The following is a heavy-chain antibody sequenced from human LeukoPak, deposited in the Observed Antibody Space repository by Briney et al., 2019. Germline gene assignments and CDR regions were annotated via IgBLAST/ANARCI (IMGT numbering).Heavy chain of an antibody. CDR1: GYTFTSYD. V-gene: IGHV1-8*03. CDR2: MNPNSGNT. J-gene: IGHJ3*02. D-gene: IGHD6-6*01. CDR3: ARDRSSAAFDI. Sequence: ASVKVSCKASGYTFTSYDINWVRQATGQGLEWMGWMNPNSGNTGYAQKFQGRVTITRNTSISTAYMELSSLRAEDTAVYYCARDRSSAAFDIWGQGTMVTVSS.